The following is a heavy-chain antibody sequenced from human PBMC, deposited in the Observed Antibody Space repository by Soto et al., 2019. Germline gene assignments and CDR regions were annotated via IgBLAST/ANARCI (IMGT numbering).Heavy chain of an antibody. V-gene: IGHV4-31*03. CDR3: ASSIGSGYDKFWYFDL. J-gene: IGHJ2*01. CDR2: IYYSGST. D-gene: IGHD5-12*01. Sequence: QVQLQESGPGLVKPSQTLSLTCTVSGGSISSGGYYWSWIRQHPGKGLEWIGYIYYSGSTYYNPSLESRVTISVDTSKNQFSLKLSSVTAADTAVYYCASSIGSGYDKFWYFDLWGRGTLVTVSS. CDR1: GGSISSGGYY.